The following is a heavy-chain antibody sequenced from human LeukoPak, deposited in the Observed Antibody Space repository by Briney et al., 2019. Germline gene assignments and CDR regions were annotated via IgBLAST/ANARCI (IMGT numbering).Heavy chain of an antibody. D-gene: IGHD1-26*01. CDR3: AKTMGAIDHDY. CDR1: GFTFSSYG. CDR2: ISYDGSNK. J-gene: IGHJ4*02. Sequence: GGSLRLSCAASGFTFSSYGMHWVRQAPGKGLEWVAVISYDGSNKYYADSVKGRFTISRDNSKNTLYLQMNSLRAEDTAVYYCAKTMGAIDHDYWGQGTLVTVSS. V-gene: IGHV3-30*18.